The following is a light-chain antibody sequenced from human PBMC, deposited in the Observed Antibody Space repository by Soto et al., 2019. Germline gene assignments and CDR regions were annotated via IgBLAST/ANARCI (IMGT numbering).Light chain of an antibody. CDR1: QGVSGSY. J-gene: IGKJ1*01. Sequence: EIVLTQSPGTLSLSPGERATLSCRASQGVSGSYLAWSQQKPGQAPRLLIYGASSRATGIPNRVSGSESGTDFTFTISRLEPEDFTVYYCQHYGSSPRTFGQGTKVEIK. CDR3: QHYGSSPRT. CDR2: GAS. V-gene: IGKV3-20*01.